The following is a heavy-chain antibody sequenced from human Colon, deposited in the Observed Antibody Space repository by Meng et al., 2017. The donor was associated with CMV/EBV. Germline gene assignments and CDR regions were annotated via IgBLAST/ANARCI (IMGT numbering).Heavy chain of an antibody. CDR3: TAAMGDSGNYNPFDD. CDR2: IKQDGSEK. V-gene: IGHV3-7*03. J-gene: IGHJ4*02. D-gene: IGHD1-26*01. Sequence: GESLKISCAASGFTFSSYWMSWVRQAPGKGLEWVANIKQDGSEKYYVDSVKGRFTISRDNAKNSLYLQMNSLRAEDTAVYYCTAAMGDSGNYNPFDDWGQGTLVTVSS. CDR1: GFTFSSYW.